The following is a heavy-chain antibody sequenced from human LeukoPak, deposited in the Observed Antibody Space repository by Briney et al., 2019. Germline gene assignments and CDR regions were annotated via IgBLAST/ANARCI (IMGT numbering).Heavy chain of an antibody. CDR2: INHSGST. Sequence: PSETLSLTCAVYGGSFSGYYWSWIRRPPGKGLEWIGEINHSGSTNYNPPLKSRVTISVDTSKNQFSLKLSSVTAADTAVYYCARRKFIVVVVAATTRSYYFDYWGQGTLVTVSS. D-gene: IGHD2-15*01. CDR3: ARRKFIVVVVAATTRSYYFDY. J-gene: IGHJ4*02. CDR1: GGSFSGYY. V-gene: IGHV4-34*01.